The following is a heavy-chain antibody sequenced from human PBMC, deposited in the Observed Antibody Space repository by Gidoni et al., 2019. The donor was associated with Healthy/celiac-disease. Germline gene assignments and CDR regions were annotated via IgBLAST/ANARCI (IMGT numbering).Heavy chain of an antibody. V-gene: IGHV3-11*01. Sequence: QVQLVESGGGLVKPGGSLRLSCEAHGFTFSDYYMSWIRKAPGKGLEWVSYISSSGSTIYYADSVKGRFTISRDNAKNSLYLQMNSLRAEDTAVYYCARVVDSSGWDWFDPWGQGTLVTVSS. J-gene: IGHJ5*02. CDR1: GFTFSDYY. CDR2: ISSSGSTI. CDR3: ARVVDSSGWDWFDP. D-gene: IGHD6-19*01.